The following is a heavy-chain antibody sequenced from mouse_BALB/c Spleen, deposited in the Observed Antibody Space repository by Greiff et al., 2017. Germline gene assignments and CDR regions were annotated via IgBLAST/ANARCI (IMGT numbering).Heavy chain of an antibody. D-gene: IGHD1-1*01. V-gene: IGHV1-54*01. Sequence: QVQLQQSGAELVRPGTSVKVSCKASGYAFTNYLIEWVKQRPGQGLEWIGVINPGSGGTNYNEKFKGKATLTADKSSSTAYMQLSSLTSDDSAVYFCARGRDYYGSIPAWCAYWGQGSLGTVSA. CDR3: ARGRDYYGSIPAWCAY. CDR2: INPGSGGT. J-gene: IGHJ3*01. CDR1: GYAFTNYL.